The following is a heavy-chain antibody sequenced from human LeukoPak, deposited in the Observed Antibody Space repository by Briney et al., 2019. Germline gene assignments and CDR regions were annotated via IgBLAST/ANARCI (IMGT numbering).Heavy chain of an antibody. CDR2: INRDGSEK. V-gene: IGHV3-7*01. CDR1: GFAFSVYW. CDR3: TRGGTMDV. J-gene: IGHJ6*03. Sequence: PGGSLRLSCEASGFAFSVYWMTWVRQAPGKGLEWVANINRDGSEKNYVDSVKGRFTISRDNAKKSLYLQMNSLRVEDTAVCFCTRGGTMDVWGNGTTVTGSS.